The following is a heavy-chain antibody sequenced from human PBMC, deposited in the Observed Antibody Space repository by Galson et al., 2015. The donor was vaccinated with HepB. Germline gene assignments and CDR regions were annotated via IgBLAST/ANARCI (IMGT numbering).Heavy chain of an antibody. CDR1: GYTFTSYG. Sequence: SVKVSCKASGYTFTSYGISWVRQAPGQGLEWMGWISAYNGNTNYAQKLQGRVTMTTDTSTSTAYMELRSLRSDDTAVYYCARDRRLRFLEWRSVYGMDVWGQGTTVTVSS. CDR2: ISAYNGNT. D-gene: IGHD3-3*01. J-gene: IGHJ6*02. CDR3: ARDRRLRFLEWRSVYGMDV. V-gene: IGHV1-18*04.